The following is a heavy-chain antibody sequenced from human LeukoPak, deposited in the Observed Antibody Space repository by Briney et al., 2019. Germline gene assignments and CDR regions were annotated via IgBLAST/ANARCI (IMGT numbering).Heavy chain of an antibody. J-gene: IGHJ1*01. D-gene: IGHD3-22*01. CDR2: IKSDGST. CDR1: GFTFSSYW. V-gene: IGHV3-74*01. CDR3: ARAPSEIGGYYPEYFRH. Sequence: QTGGSLRLSCAASGFTFSSYWMHWVRQAPGKGLVWVSRIKSDGSTNYADSVKGRFTISRDNAKNTLSLQMNSLRAEDTGVYYCARAPSEIGGYYPEYFRHWGQGPLVTVSS.